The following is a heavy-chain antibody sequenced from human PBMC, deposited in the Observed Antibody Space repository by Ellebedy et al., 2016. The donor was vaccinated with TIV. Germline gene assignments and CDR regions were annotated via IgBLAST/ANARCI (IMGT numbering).Heavy chain of an antibody. CDR1: GFTFSDYY. CDR3: ARVMDKAMVNDY. CDR2: ISTLSSYV. V-gene: IGHV3-11*06. Sequence: PGGSLRLSCAASGFTFSDYYMTWIRQAPGKGLEWVSYISTLSSYVNYADSVKGRFTISRDNANNSLYLQMNSLTAEDTAFYYCARVMDKAMVNDYWGQGTLVTVSS. D-gene: IGHD5-18*01. J-gene: IGHJ4*02.